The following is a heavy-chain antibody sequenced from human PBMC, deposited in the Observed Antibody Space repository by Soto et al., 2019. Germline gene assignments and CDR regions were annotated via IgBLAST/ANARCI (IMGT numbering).Heavy chain of an antibody. CDR1: GFTFSNYA. V-gene: IGHV3-23*01. CDR2: IGRSGGGT. Sequence: GGSLRLSCAASGFTFSNYALSWIRQAPGKGLEWVSGIGRSGGGTYYADSVRGRFTISRDDSKNTLYLQMNSLRAEDTAVFYCAARPAAGDKFAFDYWGQGALVTVSS. CDR3: AARPAAGDKFAFDY. D-gene: IGHD6-13*01. J-gene: IGHJ4*02.